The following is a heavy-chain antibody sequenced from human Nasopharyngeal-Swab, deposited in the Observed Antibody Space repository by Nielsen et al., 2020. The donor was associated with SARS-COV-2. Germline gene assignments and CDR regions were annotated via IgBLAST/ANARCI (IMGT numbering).Heavy chain of an antibody. J-gene: IGHJ5*02. Sequence: GGSLRLSCAASGFSISTNGMHWVRQAPGKGLEWLAYISSSSSKSYYADSVKGRFTISRDNPKSSLFLQMNNLRDDDTAVYYCARDVVIVGATLDTWGQGTLVTVSS. CDR2: ISSSSSKS. CDR1: GFSISTNG. D-gene: IGHD1-26*01. CDR3: ARDVVIVGATLDT. V-gene: IGHV3-48*02.